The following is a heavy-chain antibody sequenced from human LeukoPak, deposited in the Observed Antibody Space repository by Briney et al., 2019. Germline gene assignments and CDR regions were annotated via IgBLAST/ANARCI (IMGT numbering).Heavy chain of an antibody. D-gene: IGHD2-2*01. CDR3: AKDPGYQVVYCFDY. Sequence: GGSLRLSCAASGFTFSSYSMSWVRQAPAKGLEWVSGISGSGGSTDYADSVKGRFTISRDNSKNTLYLQMNSLRVEDTAVYYCAKDPGYQVVYCFDYWGQGTLVTVSS. V-gene: IGHV3-23*01. CDR2: ISGSGGST. J-gene: IGHJ4*02. CDR1: GFTFSSYS.